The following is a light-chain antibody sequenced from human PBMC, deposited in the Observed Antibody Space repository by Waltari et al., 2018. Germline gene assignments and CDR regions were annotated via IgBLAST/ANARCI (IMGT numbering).Light chain of an antibody. J-gene: IGLJ2*01. CDR1: SLRRYS. CDR2: GQN. CDR3: HSRDTSSTRF. V-gene: IGLV3-19*01. Sequence: SSDLTQDPAVSVALGQTVRIPCQGDSLRRYSASWYQQRPGQAPILVLYGQNDRPSGIPDRFSGSTSGNTASLTITGAQAEDEADYYCHSRDTSSTRFFGGGTRLTV.